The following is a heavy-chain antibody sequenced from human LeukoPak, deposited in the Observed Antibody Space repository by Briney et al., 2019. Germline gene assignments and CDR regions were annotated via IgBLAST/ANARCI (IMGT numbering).Heavy chain of an antibody. CDR3: ARKYSSSWFSFDY. D-gene: IGHD6-13*01. V-gene: IGHV1-2*02. CDR2: INPNSGGT. Sequence: GASVKVSCKASGYTFTGYYMHWVRQAPGQGLEWMGWINPNSGGTNYAQKFQGRVTMTRDTSISTAYMELSRLRSDDTAVYYCARKYSSSWFSFDYWGQGTLVTVSS. CDR1: GYTFTGYY. J-gene: IGHJ4*02.